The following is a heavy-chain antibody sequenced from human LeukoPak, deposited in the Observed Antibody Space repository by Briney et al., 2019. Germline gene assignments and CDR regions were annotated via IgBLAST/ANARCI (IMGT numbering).Heavy chain of an antibody. CDR1: GGSISSGDYY. D-gene: IGHD6-19*01. CDR2: IYYSGST. Sequence: SQTLSLTCTVSGGSISSGDYYWSWIRQPPGKGLEWIGYIYYSGSTYYNPSLKSRVTISVDTSKNQFSLKLSSVTTADTAVYYCARDSSGWYSDYWGQGTPVTVSS. V-gene: IGHV4-30-4*01. CDR3: ARDSSGWYSDY. J-gene: IGHJ4*02.